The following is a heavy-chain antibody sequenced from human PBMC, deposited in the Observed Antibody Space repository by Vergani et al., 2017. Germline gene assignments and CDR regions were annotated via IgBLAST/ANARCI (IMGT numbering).Heavy chain of an antibody. CDR2: IGKDGINT. D-gene: IGHD2-21*02. CDR1: GFTFSNFG. V-gene: IGHV3-30*02. CDR3: AKYLRDSTDGLPDS. Sequence: QLLESGGGLIQPGGSLRLSCAASGFTFSNFGMHWIRQAPGKGLEWLAYIGKDGINTSYRDAVKGRFTVSRDNSKDILYLQMDSLRSEDTALYYCAKYLRDSTDGLPDSWGPGTLVIVSS. J-gene: IGHJ4*02.